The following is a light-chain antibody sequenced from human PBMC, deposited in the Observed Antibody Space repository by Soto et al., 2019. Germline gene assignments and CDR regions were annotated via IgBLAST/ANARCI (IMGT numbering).Light chain of an antibody. CDR1: QSVSSSY. Sequence: EIVLTQSPGTLSLSPGERATLSCRASQSVSSSYLAWYQQKPGHAPRLLIYGASSRATGIPDRFSGSGSGTDFTLTISRLEPEDFAVYYCQQYTSSPTFGGGTKVEIK. CDR2: GAS. V-gene: IGKV3-20*01. CDR3: QQYTSSPT. J-gene: IGKJ4*01.